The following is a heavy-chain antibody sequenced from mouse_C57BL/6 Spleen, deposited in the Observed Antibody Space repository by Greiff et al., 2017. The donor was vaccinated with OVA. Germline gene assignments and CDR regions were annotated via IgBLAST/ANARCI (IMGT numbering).Heavy chain of an antibody. J-gene: IGHJ1*03. CDR3: ARRSLSYYGSSYGWYFDV. CDR2: IYPGDGDT. V-gene: IGHV1-82*01. D-gene: IGHD1-1*01. Sequence: VQLQQSGPELVKPGASVKISCKASGYAFSSSWMNWVKQRPGKGLEWIGRIYPGDGDTNYNGKFKGKATLTADKSSSTAYMQLSSLTSEDSAVYFCARRSLSYYGSSYGWYFDVWGTGTTVTVSS. CDR1: GYAFSSSW.